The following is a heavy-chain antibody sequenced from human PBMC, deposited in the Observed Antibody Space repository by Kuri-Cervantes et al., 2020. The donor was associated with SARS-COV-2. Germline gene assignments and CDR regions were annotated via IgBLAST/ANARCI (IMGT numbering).Heavy chain of an antibody. J-gene: IGHJ3*02. Sequence: SVKVSCKASGGTFSSYAISWVRQAPGQGLEWMGGIIPIFGTANYAQKFQGRVTITTDEPTSTAYMELSSLRSEDTAVYYCARDMRGDCSSTSCYRDAFDIWGQGTMVTVSS. CDR2: IIPIFGTA. D-gene: IGHD2-2*02. V-gene: IGHV1-69*05. CDR3: ARDMRGDCSSTSCYRDAFDI. CDR1: GGTFSSYA.